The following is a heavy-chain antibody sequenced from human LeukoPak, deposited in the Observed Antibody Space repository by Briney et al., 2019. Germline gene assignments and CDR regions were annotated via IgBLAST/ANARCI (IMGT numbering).Heavy chain of an antibody. CDR2: IIPIFGTA. CDR3: ARARYCSSSSCYIDY. CDR1: GGTFSSYA. D-gene: IGHD2-2*02. Sequence: SVKVSCKASGGTFSSYAISWVRQAPGQGLEWMGGIIPIFGTANYAQKFQGRVTITADESTSTAYMELSSLRSEDTAVYYCARARYCSSSSCYIDYWGQGTLVTVSS. V-gene: IGHV1-69*13. J-gene: IGHJ4*02.